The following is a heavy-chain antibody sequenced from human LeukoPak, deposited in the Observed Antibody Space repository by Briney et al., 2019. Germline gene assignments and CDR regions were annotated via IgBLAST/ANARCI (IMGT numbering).Heavy chain of an antibody. V-gene: IGHV4-4*07. J-gene: IGHJ4*02. CDR3: AGCGDGSSWCTFDY. D-gene: IGHD6-13*01. CDR1: GVSLCSYY. CDR2: MYTSWRT. Sequence: SETLSLTCTVSGVSLCSYYWSWIRQPAGRRVECIGRMYTSWRTNYNPSHNNLVTMSVDTSMTQSSLKLSSVTAADTAVYYSAGCGDGSSWCTFDYWGQGTLVTVSS.